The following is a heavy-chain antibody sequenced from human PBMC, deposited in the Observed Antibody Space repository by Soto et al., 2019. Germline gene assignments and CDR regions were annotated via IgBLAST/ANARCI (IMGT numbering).Heavy chain of an antibody. D-gene: IGHD2-21*02. J-gene: IGHJ6*02. V-gene: IGHV1-69*13. CDR3: AGAGALYCGGDCYSEYYYYGMDV. CDR2: IIPIFGTA. CDR1: GGTFSSYA. Sequence: SVKVSCKASGGTFSSYAISWVRQAPGQELEWKGGIIPIFGTANYAQKFKGRVTITADESTSTAYMELSSLRSEDTAVYYCAGAGALYCGGDCYSEYYYYGMDVWGQGTTVTVS.